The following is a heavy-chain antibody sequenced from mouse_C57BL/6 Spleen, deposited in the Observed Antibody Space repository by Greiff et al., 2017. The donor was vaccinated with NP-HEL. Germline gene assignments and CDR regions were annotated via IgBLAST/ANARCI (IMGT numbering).Heavy chain of an antibody. CDR3: ARTYYGSTYYYAMDY. V-gene: IGHV1-55*01. Sequence: VQLKQPGAELVKPGASVKMSCKASGYTFTSYWITWVKQRPGQGLEWIGDIYPGSGSTNYNEKFKSKATLTVDTSSSTAYMQLSSLTSEDSAVYDCARTYYGSTYYYAMDYWGQGTSVTVSS. CDR1: GYTFTSYW. D-gene: IGHD1-1*01. J-gene: IGHJ4*01. CDR2: IYPGSGST.